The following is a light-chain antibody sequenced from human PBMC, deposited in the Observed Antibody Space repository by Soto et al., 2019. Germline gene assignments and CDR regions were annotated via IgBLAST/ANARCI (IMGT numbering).Light chain of an antibody. Sequence: EIVMTQSPATLSVSPGERATLSCRASQSVSSNFAWYQQKPGQAPSLLIYGASTRATGIPARFSGSGSGTEFTLTICSLQSEDFAVYYCQQYNNWPPITFGQGTRLEIK. CDR1: QSVSSN. CDR3: QQYNNWPPIT. CDR2: GAS. J-gene: IGKJ5*01. V-gene: IGKV3-15*01.